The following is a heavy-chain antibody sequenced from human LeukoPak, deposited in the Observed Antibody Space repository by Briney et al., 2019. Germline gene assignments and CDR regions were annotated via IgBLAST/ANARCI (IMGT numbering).Heavy chain of an antibody. Sequence: GSLRLSCAASGFTFSSYSMNWVRQPPGKGLEWIGSIYYSGSTYYNPSLKSRVTISVDTSKNQFSLKLSSVTAADTAVYYCARDTSSGSYPNYYYYMDVWGKGTTVTISS. CDR3: ARDTSSGSYPNYYYYMDV. D-gene: IGHD3-10*01. J-gene: IGHJ6*03. V-gene: IGHV4-39*01. CDR2: IYYSGST. CDR1: GFTFSSYSMN.